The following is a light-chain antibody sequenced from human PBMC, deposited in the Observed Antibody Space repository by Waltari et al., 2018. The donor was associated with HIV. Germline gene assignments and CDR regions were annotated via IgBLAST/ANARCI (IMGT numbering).Light chain of an antibody. J-gene: IGLJ1*01. V-gene: IGLV1-47*01. CDR1: RSNIGSHY. CDR3: AAWDDTLSGPD. CDR2: RNN. Sequence: QSVLTQPPSASGTPGQRVTISCSGSRSNIGSHYVYWYQQLPGTSPKLLIYRNNGRPSGFPDRFTGSRSGTAASLAISGIRSEDESDYYCAAWDDTLSGPDFGTGTKVTVL.